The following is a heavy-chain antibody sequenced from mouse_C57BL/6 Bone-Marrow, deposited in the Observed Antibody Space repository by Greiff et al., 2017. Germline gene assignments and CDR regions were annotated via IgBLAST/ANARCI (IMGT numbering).Heavy chain of an antibody. V-gene: IGHV5-12*01. CDR3: ARRGFDY. CDR1: GFTFSDYY. CDR2: ISNGGGST. J-gene: IGHJ2*01. Sequence: EVMLVESGGGLVQPGGSLKLSCAASGFTFSDYYMYWVRQTPEKRLVWVAYISNGGGSTYYPDTVKGRFTISRDNAKNTLYLQLSRLKSEDTAMYYCARRGFDYWGQGTTLTVSS.